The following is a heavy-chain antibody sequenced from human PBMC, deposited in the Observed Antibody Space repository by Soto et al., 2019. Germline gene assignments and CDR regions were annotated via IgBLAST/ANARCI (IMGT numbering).Heavy chain of an antibody. V-gene: IGHV1-58*01. CDR3: AAVGSSGIAVAGPFYLAFDY. Sequence: ASVKVSCKASGFTFTSSAVQWVRQARGQRLEWIGWIVVGSGNTNYAQKFQERVTITRDMSTSTAYMELSSLRSEDTAVYYCAAVGSSGIAVAGPFYLAFDYWGQGTLVTVSS. CDR2: IVVGSGNT. D-gene: IGHD6-19*01. J-gene: IGHJ4*02. CDR1: GFTFTSSA.